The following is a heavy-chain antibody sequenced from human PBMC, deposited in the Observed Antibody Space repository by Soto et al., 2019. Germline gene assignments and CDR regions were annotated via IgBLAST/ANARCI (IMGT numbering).Heavy chain of an antibody. Sequence: ASVKVSCKASGYTFTGYYMHWVRQAPGQGLEWMGWINPNSGGTNYAQKFQGWVTMTRDTSISTAYMELSRLRSDDTAVYYCARAYYYDSSGYYYFDYWGQGTLVTVSS. CDR2: INPNSGGT. J-gene: IGHJ4*02. CDR3: ARAYYYDSSGYYYFDY. D-gene: IGHD3-22*01. CDR1: GYTFTGYY. V-gene: IGHV1-2*04.